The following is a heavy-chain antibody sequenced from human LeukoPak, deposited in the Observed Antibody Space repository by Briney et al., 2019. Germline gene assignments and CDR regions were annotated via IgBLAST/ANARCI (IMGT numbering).Heavy chain of an antibody. CDR1: GFTFSSYA. D-gene: IGHD6-13*01. Sequence: GGSLRLSCAASGFTFSSYAMHWVRQAPGKGLEWVAVISYDGSNKYYADSVKGRFTISRDNSKNTLYLQMNSLRAEDTAVYYCHQHPPYSSSWFEDYWGQGTLVTVSS. CDR3: HQHPPYSSSWFEDY. CDR2: ISYDGSNK. V-gene: IGHV3-30-3*01. J-gene: IGHJ4*02.